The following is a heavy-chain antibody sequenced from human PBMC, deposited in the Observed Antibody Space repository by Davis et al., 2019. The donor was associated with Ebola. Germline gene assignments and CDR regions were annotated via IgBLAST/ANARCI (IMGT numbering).Heavy chain of an antibody. Sequence: GGSLRLSCRASGFSFGDTTMYWVRQAPGKGLAWVGVIRSQPYGGTTDYAASVKGRFTISTDGSKSIAYLQMNSLKTEDTAVYYCARGGYYYGLDVWGQGTTVTVSS. CDR3: ARGGYYYGLDV. D-gene: IGHD3-16*01. J-gene: IGHJ6*02. V-gene: IGHV3-49*04. CDR2: IRSQPYGGTT. CDR1: GFSFGDTT.